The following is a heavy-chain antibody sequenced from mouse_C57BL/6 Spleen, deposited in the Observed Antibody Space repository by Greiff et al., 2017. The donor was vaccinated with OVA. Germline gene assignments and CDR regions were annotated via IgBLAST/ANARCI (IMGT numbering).Heavy chain of an antibody. J-gene: IGHJ2*01. CDR3: TRGGGLGTVVELFDY. CDR1: GYTFTDYE. V-gene: IGHV1-15*01. D-gene: IGHD1-1*01. CDR2: IDPETGGT. Sequence: QVQLKESGAELVRPGASVTLSCKASGYTFTDYEMHWVKQTPVHGLEWIGAIDPETGGTAYNQKFKGKALLTADKSSSTAYMELRSLTSEDSAVYYCTRGGGLGTVVELFDYWGQGTTLTVSS.